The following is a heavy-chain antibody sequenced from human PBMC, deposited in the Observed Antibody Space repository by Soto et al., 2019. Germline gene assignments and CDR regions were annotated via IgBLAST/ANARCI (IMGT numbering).Heavy chain of an antibody. Sequence: GGSLRLSCAASGFTFSSYAMSWVRQAPGKGLEWVSAISGSGGSTYYADSVKGRFTISRDNSKNTLYLQMNSLRAEDTAVYYCAKDRTANWGYGSSYWYFDLWGRGTLVTVSS. D-gene: IGHD7-27*01. CDR2: ISGSGGST. V-gene: IGHV3-23*01. J-gene: IGHJ2*01. CDR3: AKDRTANWGYGSSYWYFDL. CDR1: GFTFSSYA.